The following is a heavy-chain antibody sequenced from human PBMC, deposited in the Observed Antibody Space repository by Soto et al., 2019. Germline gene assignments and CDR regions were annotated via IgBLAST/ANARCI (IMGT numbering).Heavy chain of an antibody. CDR1: GFTFTSST. J-gene: IGHJ4*02. V-gene: IGHV1-58*02. CDR3: AAGKYDFWSGYDY. D-gene: IGHD3-3*01. CDR2: IVVGSGNT. Sequence: QMQLVQSGPEVKKPGTSVKVSCKASGFTFTSSTMQWVRQARGQRLEWVGWIVVGSGNTNYAQKFQGRVTITRDMSTSTAYMELISLRSEVTAVYYCAAGKYDFWSGYDYWGQGTQVTVSS.